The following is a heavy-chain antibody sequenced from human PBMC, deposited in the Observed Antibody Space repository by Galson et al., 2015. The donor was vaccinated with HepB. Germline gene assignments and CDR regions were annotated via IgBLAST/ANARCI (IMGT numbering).Heavy chain of an antibody. Sequence: SLRLSCAASGFTVNTNYMGWVRQAPGKGLQWVSLMYVSGHTYYIDSVKGRFTISRDNSKNTVFLQMASLRAEDTAMYYCARVPTSEDTVTRWKWRRVNWYFDLWGRGTLVTVSS. CDR2: MYVSGHT. D-gene: IGHD4-17*01. CDR3: ARVPTSEDTVTRWKWRRVNWYFDL. V-gene: IGHV3-66*01. J-gene: IGHJ2*01. CDR1: GFTVNTNY.